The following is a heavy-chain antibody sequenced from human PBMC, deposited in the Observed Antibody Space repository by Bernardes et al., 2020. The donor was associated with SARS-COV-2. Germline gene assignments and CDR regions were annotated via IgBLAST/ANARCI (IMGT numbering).Heavy chain of an antibody. V-gene: IGHV3-43D*04. CDR2: ISWDGTIT. J-gene: IGHJ6*02. Sequence: GGSLRLSCAASGFSFDEYAMHWVRQPPGRGLEWVSLISWDGTITYFADSVKGRFTISRDNAKNSLYLQMNSLSAEDTAVSYCASIFGVVGLYYYYGMDVWGQGTTVTVSS. D-gene: IGHD3-3*02. CDR1: GFSFDEYA. CDR3: ASIFGVVGLYYYYGMDV.